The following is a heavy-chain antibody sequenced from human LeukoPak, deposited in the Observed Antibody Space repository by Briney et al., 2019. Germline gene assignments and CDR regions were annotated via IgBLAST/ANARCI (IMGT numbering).Heavy chain of an antibody. D-gene: IGHD3-22*01. CDR1: GYTFTSYY. Sequence: ASVKVSCKASGYTFTSYYMHWVRQAPGQGLEWMGITNPSGGSTSYAQKFQGRVTMTRDTSTSTVYMELSSLRSEDTAVYYCARVPRDYYDSSGYYYFDYWGQGTLVTVSS. CDR2: TNPSGGST. V-gene: IGHV1-46*01. J-gene: IGHJ4*02. CDR3: ARVPRDYYDSSGYYYFDY.